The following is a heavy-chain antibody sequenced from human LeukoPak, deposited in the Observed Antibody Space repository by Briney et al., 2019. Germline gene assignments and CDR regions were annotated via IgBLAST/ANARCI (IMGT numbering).Heavy chain of an antibody. CDR3: ARRNYGSGLDV. CDR2: IYYTGST. J-gene: IGHJ6*02. CDR1: GGSISSGDYY. Sequence: SETLSLTCTVSGGSISSGDYYWARIRQPPGSGLEWIGSIYYTGSTYYNPSFKSRVTISIDKSKNQFSLRLSSVTAADTADYYCARRNYGSGLDVWGQGTTVTVSS. D-gene: IGHD3-10*01. V-gene: IGHV4-39*01.